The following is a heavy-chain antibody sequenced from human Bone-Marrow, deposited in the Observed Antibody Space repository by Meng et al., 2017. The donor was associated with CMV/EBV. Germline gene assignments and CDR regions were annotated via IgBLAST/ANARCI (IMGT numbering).Heavy chain of an antibody. CDR3: ARGRCSGGSCYSENYYYYGMDV. V-gene: IGHV4-34*01. Sequence: SETLSLTCAVYGGSFSGYYWSWIRKPPGKGLEWIGEINHSGSTNYNPSLKSRVTISVDTSKNQFSLKLSSVTAADTAVYYCARGRCSGGSCYSENYYYYGMDVWGQGTTVTVSS. D-gene: IGHD2-15*01. J-gene: IGHJ6*02. CDR1: GGSFSGYY. CDR2: INHSGST.